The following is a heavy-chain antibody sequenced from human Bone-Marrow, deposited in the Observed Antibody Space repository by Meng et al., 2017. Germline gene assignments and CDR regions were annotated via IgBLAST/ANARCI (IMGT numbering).Heavy chain of an antibody. D-gene: IGHD4-23*01. CDR1: GYIFTNYD. Sequence: QVQLVQSGADVKKPGASWRVTCKASGYIFTNYDLNWVRQAAGQGPEWMGWLNPRTGNTGYAQKFQGRVTLTRDTSRSTAYMELSSLTSDDTAIYYCARDYGGNSGRFDPWGQGTLVTVSS. CDR3: ARDYGGNSGRFDP. J-gene: IGHJ5*02. V-gene: IGHV1-8*01. CDR2: LNPRTGNT.